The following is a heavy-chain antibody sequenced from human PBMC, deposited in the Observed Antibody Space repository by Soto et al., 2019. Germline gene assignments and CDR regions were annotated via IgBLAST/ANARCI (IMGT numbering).Heavy chain of an antibody. CDR1: GDSVSRGRSY. CDR3: ARAPTLLSYYDSSGYYSGWFDP. Sequence: SETLSLTCTVSGDSVSRGRSYRRWIRPPPAKGLEWFGYNYYGGSTNYTPSLKSGVTISVDTSKNQFSLKLSSVTAADTAVYYCARAPTLLSYYDSSGYYSGWFDPWGQGTLVTVSS. CDR2: NYYGGST. V-gene: IGHV4-61*01. J-gene: IGHJ5*02. D-gene: IGHD3-22*01.